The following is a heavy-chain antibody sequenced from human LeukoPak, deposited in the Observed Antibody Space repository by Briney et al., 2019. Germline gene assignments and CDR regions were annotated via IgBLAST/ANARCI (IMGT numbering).Heavy chain of an antibody. Sequence: PSETLSLTCAVYGGSFSGYYWSWIRQPPGKGLEWIGEINHSGSTNYNPSLKSRVTISVDTSKNQFSLKLSSVTAADTAVYYCARSKRYCSGGSCYSPIDYWGQGTLVTVSS. J-gene: IGHJ4*02. CDR2: INHSGST. CDR1: GGSFSGYY. D-gene: IGHD2-15*01. CDR3: ARSKRYCSGGSCYSPIDY. V-gene: IGHV4-34*01.